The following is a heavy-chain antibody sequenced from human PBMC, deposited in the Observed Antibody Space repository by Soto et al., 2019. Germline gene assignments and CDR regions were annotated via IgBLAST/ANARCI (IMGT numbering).Heavy chain of an antibody. Sequence: PSETLSLTCTVSGGTISIYYWSLIRQPPGKGLEWIGYIYYSGSTNYNPSLKSRVTISVDTSKNQFSLKLSSVTAADTAVYYCARDRGRDYDFWSGDDWFDPWGQGTXVTVSS. D-gene: IGHD3-3*01. V-gene: IGHV4-59*01. CDR3: ARDRGRDYDFWSGDDWFDP. CDR1: GGTISIYY. CDR2: IYYSGST. J-gene: IGHJ5*02.